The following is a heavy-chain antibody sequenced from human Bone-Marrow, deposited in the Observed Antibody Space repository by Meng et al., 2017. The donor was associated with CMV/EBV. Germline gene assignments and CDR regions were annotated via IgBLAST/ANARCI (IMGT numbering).Heavy chain of an antibody. J-gene: IGHJ4*02. CDR3: VRLYCNGGFGMCYLDY. V-gene: IGHV5-51*01. D-gene: IGHD2-15*01. CDR2: IYPGDSDT. CDR1: GYNFTDYW. Sequence: KGSCKGSGYNFTDYWIGWVRQMPGKGLEWMGIIYPGDSDTTYSPFFQGQVTISADKSISTAYLQWSSLKASDTAMYFCVRLYCNGGFGMCYLDYLGQGTLVTVSS.